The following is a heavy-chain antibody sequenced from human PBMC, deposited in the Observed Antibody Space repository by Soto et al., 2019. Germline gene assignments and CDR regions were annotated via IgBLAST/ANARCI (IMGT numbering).Heavy chain of an antibody. CDR2: IFHGGST. CDR1: DGSFSRYY. V-gene: IGHV4-34*12. CDR3: ARPHYESNTFYSFFDY. Sequence: SETLSLNCAVYDGSFSRYYWSWIRQPPGKGLEWIGEIFHGGSTDYSPPLKSRVTISVDTSKNQFSLELSSVTAADTAVYYCARPHYESNTFYSFFDYWGQGTMVTVSS. D-gene: IGHD3-22*01. J-gene: IGHJ4*02.